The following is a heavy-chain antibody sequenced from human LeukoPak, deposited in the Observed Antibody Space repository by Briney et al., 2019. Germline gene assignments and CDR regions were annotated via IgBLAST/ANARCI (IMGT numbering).Heavy chain of an antibody. J-gene: IGHJ3*02. Sequence: PSETLSLTCTVSGGSISSYYWSWIRQPAGKGLESIGHISTSGSTYYSPSLRSRVTISLDTSRNQFSLKLNSVTAADTAVYYCAKSNGYGLVDIWGQGTMVTVSS. D-gene: IGHD3-10*01. CDR1: GGSISSYY. CDR3: AKSNGYGLVDI. CDR2: ISTSGST. V-gene: IGHV4-4*07.